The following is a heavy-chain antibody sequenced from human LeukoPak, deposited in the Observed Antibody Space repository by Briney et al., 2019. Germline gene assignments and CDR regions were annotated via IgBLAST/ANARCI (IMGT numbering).Heavy chain of an antibody. CDR3: AREKDSSSWYRGLSD. CDR1: GGSISSYY. D-gene: IGHD6-13*01. Sequence: SETLSLTCTVSGGSISSYYWSWIRQPAGKGLEWIGRIYTSGSTNYNPSLKSRVTISVDTSKNQFSLKLSSVTAADTAVYYCAREKDSSSWYRGLSDWGQGTLVTVSS. V-gene: IGHV4-4*07. J-gene: IGHJ4*02. CDR2: IYTSGST.